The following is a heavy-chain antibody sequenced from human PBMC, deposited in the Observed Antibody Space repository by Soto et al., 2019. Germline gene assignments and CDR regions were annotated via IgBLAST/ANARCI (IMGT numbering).Heavy chain of an antibody. CDR1: GFTFSSYA. CDR2: ISGSGGST. J-gene: IGHJ5*02. D-gene: IGHD2-8*01. V-gene: IGHV3-23*01. Sequence: GGSLRLSCAASGFTFSSYAMSWVRQAPGKGLEWVSAISGSGGSTYYADSVKGRFTISRDNSKNTLYLQMNSLRAEDTAVYYCAKDDIVLMVYAARWFDPWGQGTLVTVSS. CDR3: AKDDIVLMVYAARWFDP.